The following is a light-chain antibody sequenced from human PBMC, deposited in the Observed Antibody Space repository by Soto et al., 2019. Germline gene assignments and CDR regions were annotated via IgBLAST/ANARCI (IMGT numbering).Light chain of an antibody. CDR3: SSYAGSNNWGV. J-gene: IGLJ1*01. CDR1: SSDVGGYNY. Sequence: ALTQPPSASGSPGQSVTISCTGTSSDVGGYNYVSWYQQHPGKAPKLMIYEVSKRPSGVPDRFSGSKSGNTASLTVSGLQAEDEADYYCSSYAGSNNWGVFGTGTKVTVL. CDR2: EVS. V-gene: IGLV2-8*01.